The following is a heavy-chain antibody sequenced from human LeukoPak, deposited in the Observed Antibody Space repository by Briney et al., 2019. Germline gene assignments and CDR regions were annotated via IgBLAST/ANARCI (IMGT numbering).Heavy chain of an antibody. CDR2: IYYSGST. D-gene: IGHD3-10*01. V-gene: IGHV4-59*01. CDR3: ARYYYGSGSYYNPYYYYMDV. J-gene: IGHJ6*03. CDR1: GGSISSYY. Sequence: PSETLSLTCTVSGGSISSYYWSWIRQPPGKGLEGIGYIYYSGSTNYNPSLKSRVTISVDTSKNQFSLKLSSVTAADTAVYYCARYYYGSGSYYNPYYYYMDVWGKGTTVTVSS.